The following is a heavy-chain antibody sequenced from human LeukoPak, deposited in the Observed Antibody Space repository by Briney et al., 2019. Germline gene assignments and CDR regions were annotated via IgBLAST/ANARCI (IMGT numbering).Heavy chain of an antibody. Sequence: GASVKVSCKASGGTFSSYAISWVRQAPGQGLEWMGGIIPIFGTANYAQKFQGRVTITTDESTSTAYMELSSLRSEDTAVYYCARDQRSAKSIAAAGTYYYMDVWGKGTTVTISS. D-gene: IGHD6-13*01. CDR1: GGTFSSYA. CDR2: IIPIFGTA. J-gene: IGHJ6*03. CDR3: ARDQRSAKSIAAAGTYYYMDV. V-gene: IGHV1-69*05.